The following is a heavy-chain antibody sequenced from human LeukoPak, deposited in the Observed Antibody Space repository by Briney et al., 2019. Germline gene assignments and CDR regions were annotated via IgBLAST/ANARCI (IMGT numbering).Heavy chain of an antibody. Sequence: GASVKVSCKASGYTFTSYGISWVRQAPGQGLEWMGWISAYSGNTNYAQKLQGRVTMTTDTSTSTAYMELRSLRSDDTAVYYCARGPKFIAAAGRALGYWGQGTLVTVSS. V-gene: IGHV1-18*01. D-gene: IGHD6-13*01. CDR3: ARGPKFIAAAGRALGY. J-gene: IGHJ4*02. CDR1: GYTFTSYG. CDR2: ISAYSGNT.